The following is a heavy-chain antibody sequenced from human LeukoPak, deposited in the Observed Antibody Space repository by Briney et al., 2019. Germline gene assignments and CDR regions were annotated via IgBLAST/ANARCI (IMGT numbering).Heavy chain of an antibody. CDR2: INHGGST. CDR3: ASIAAEFSDY. J-gene: IGHJ4*02. Sequence: SETLSLTCAVYGGSFSGFYWSWIRQPPGKGLQWIGEINHGGSTNYNPSLKSRVTISVDTSKNQFSLKLSSVTAADTAVYYCASIAAEFSDYWGQGTLVTVSS. CDR1: GGSFSGFY. D-gene: IGHD6-13*01. V-gene: IGHV4-34*01.